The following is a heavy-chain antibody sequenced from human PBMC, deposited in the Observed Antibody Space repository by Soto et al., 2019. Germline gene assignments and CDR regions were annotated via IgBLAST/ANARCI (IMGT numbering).Heavy chain of an antibody. D-gene: IGHD2-15*01. CDR2: ISGYNGNS. CDR1: GYTFTSYG. J-gene: IGHJ4*02. CDR3: AREDIQDIVVVVVAPEGLGY. V-gene: IGHV1-18*01. Sequence: QVQLVQSGAEVKKPGASVKVSCKASGYTFTSYGISWVRQAPGQGLEWMGRISGYNGNSNYAQNLQGRVTMTTDTSTSTACMELRSLRSDDTAVYYCAREDIQDIVVVVVAPEGLGYWGQGTLVTVSS.